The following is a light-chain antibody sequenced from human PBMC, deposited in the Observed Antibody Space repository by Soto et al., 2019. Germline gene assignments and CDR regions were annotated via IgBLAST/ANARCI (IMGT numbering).Light chain of an antibody. CDR2: DVS. J-gene: IGLJ2*01. Sequence: QSVLTQPASVSGSPGQSITISCTGTSSDVGGYNYVSWYQQHPGKAPKLMIYDVSNRPSGVSNRCSGSKSGNTASLTISGLQAEDEADYYCSSYTSSSNVVFGGGTKVTVL. CDR1: SSDVGGYNY. CDR3: SSYTSSSNVV. V-gene: IGLV2-14*01.